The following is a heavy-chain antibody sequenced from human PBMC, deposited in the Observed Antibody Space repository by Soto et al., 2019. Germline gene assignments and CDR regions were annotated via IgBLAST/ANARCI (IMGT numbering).Heavy chain of an antibody. CDR1: GFTFSRYW. CDR2: IKQDGSEK. V-gene: IGHV3-7*01. CDR3: ATDAGYCSSTICGPTYYGMDV. Sequence: GESLKISCAASGFTFSRYWMSWVRQAPGKGLEWVANIKQDGSEKYYVDSVKGRFTISRDNAKKSLYLHMNSLRAEDTAVYYCATDAGYCSSTICGPTYYGMDVWGQGTTVTVSS. D-gene: IGHD2-2*01. J-gene: IGHJ6*02.